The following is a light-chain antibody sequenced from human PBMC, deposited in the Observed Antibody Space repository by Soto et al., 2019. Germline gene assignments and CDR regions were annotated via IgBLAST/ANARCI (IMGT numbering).Light chain of an antibody. J-gene: IGKJ2*01. CDR2: AVS. Sequence: EIQMTQSPSSLSASVGDRVTITCRASQSIDNYLNWYQQKPGKAPKLLIYAVSNLQSGVPSRFSGSGSGTAFTLTVSSLQAEDSATYYCQQIYSTPLYTFGQGTKLEIK. CDR1: QSIDNY. V-gene: IGKV1-39*01. CDR3: QQIYSTPLYT.